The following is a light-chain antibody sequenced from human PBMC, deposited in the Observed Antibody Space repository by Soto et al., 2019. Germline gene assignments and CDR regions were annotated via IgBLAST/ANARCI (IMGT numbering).Light chain of an antibody. CDR3: QSYDTSLSGYVV. CDR1: SSNIGAGYD. CDR2: GNS. J-gene: IGLJ2*01. V-gene: IGLV1-40*01. Sequence: QSVLTQPPSVSGAPGQRVTISCTGSSSNIGAGYDVHWYQQLPGTAPKLLIYGNSNRPSGVPDRFSGSKSGTSASLAITGLQAEDEADDYCQSYDTSLSGYVVLGGGAKLTVL.